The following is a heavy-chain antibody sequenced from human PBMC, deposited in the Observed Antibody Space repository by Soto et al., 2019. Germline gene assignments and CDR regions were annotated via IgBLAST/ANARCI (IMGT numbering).Heavy chain of an antibody. CDR1: GFTFSNAW. Sequence: PGGSLRLSCAASGFTFSNAWMSWVRQAPGKGLEWVGRIKSKTDGGTTDYAAPVKGRFTISRDDSKNTLYLQMNSLKTEDTAVYYCTTFPFYDSSGYYDGWFDPWGQGTLVTVSS. V-gene: IGHV3-15*01. D-gene: IGHD3-22*01. CDR2: IKSKTDGGTT. J-gene: IGHJ5*02. CDR3: TTFPFYDSSGYYDGWFDP.